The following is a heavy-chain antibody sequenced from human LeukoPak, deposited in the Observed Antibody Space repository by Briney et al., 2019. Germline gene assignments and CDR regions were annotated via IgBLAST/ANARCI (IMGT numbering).Heavy chain of an antibody. CDR2: ISSSSSYI. Sequence: GGSLRLSCAASGFTFSSYSMNWVRQAPGQGLEWVSSISSSSSYIYYADSVKGRFTISRDNARNSLYLQMNSLRAEDTAVYYCARHFGIFAGEYCSSSSCYKDYWGQGTLVTVSS. J-gene: IGHJ4*02. CDR3: ARHFGIFAGEYCSSSSCYKDY. CDR1: GFTFSSYS. V-gene: IGHV3-21*01. D-gene: IGHD2-2*02.